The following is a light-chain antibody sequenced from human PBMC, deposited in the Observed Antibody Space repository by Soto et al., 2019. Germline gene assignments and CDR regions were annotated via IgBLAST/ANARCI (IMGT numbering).Light chain of an antibody. J-gene: IGKJ3*01. CDR3: QQLGET. Sequence: IQLTQSPSSLSASVGDKVTITCRASQGISSYLAWYQQKPGQAPKLLIYAASTLQSGVPSRFSGSGSGTDFTLTINRLQPEDFVTYYCQQLGETFGPGTKVDIK. CDR2: AAS. CDR1: QGISSY. V-gene: IGKV1-9*01.